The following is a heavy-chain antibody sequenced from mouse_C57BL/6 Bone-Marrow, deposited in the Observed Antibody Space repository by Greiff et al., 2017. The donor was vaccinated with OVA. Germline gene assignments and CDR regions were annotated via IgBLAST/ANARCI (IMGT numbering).Heavy chain of an antibody. J-gene: IGHJ1*03. CDR3: ARHEDHDWDWYFDV. V-gene: IGHV1-62-2*01. Sequence: VTLQESGAELVKPGASVQLSCKASGYTFTEYTIHWVKQRSGQGLEWIGWFYPGSGSIKYNEKFKDKATLTADKSSSKVYMVLSRLTAEDSAFYFCARHEDHDWDWYFDVWGTGTTVTVSS. D-gene: IGHD4-1*01. CDR1: GYTFTEYT. CDR2: FYPGSGSI.